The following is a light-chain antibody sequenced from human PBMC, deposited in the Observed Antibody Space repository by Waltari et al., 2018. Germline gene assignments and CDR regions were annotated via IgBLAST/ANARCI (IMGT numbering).Light chain of an antibody. Sequence: QSALTQPRSVSGSPGQSVTISCTGTSSDVGGYHYVSWYQQHPGKAPKLMIYDVSKRPSGVPDRFSGSKSGNTASLTISGLQAEDEADYYCCSYAGSYTYVFGTGTEVTVL. J-gene: IGLJ1*01. V-gene: IGLV2-11*01. CDR3: CSYAGSYTYV. CDR2: DVS. CDR1: SSDVGGYHY.